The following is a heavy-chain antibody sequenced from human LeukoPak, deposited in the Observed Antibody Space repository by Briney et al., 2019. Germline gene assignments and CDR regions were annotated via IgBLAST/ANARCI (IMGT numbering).Heavy chain of an antibody. D-gene: IGHD3-10*01. Sequence: GRSLRLSCAASGFTFSSYAMHWVRQAPGKGLEWVAVISYDGSNKYYADSVKGRFTISRDNSKNTLYLQMNSLRAEDTAVYYCAREALYYYGSGSYPNWFDPWGQGTLVTVSS. J-gene: IGHJ5*02. CDR1: GFTFSSYA. CDR3: AREALYYYGSGSYPNWFDP. V-gene: IGHV3-30-3*01. CDR2: ISYDGSNK.